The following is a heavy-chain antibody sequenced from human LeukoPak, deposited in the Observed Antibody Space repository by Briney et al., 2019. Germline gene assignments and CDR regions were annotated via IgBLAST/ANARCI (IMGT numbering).Heavy chain of an antibody. Sequence: PSETLSLTCTVSGGSISSYYWSWIRQPPGKGLEWIGYIYYSGSTNYNPSLKSRVTISVDTSKNQFSLKLSSVTAADTAVYYCARHEYYYYGRDVWGQGTTVTVSS. CDR1: GGSISSYY. J-gene: IGHJ6*02. V-gene: IGHV4-59*08. CDR3: ARHEYYYYGRDV. CDR2: IYYSGST.